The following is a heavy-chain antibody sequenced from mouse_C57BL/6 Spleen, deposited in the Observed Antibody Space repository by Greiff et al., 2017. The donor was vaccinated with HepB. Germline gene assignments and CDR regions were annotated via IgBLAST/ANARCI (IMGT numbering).Heavy chain of an antibody. V-gene: IGHV14-2*01. J-gene: IGHJ1*03. Sequence: VQLKQSGAELVKPGASVKLSCTASGFNIKDYYMHWVKQSTEQGLEWIGRIDPEDGETKYAPKFQGKATITADTSSNTAYLQLSSLTSEATAVYYCASVLPPVRFDVWGTGTTVTVSS. CDR2: IDPEDGET. CDR1: GFNIKDYY. D-gene: IGHD2-1*01. CDR3: ASVLPPVRFDV.